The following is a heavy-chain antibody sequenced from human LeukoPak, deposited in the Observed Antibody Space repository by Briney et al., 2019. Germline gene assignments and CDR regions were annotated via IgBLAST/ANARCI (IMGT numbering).Heavy chain of an antibody. CDR1: GFIFTAYY. J-gene: IGHJ4*02. CDR3: EKDDY. CDR2: INPSNGDT. Sequence: GASVKVSCKASGFIFTAYYIHWVRRAPGQGLEWMGWINPSNGDTNYAQKFQGRVTMTRDTSVSTAYMELSRLRSDDTAVYYCEKDDYWGQGTLVTVSS. V-gene: IGHV1-2*02.